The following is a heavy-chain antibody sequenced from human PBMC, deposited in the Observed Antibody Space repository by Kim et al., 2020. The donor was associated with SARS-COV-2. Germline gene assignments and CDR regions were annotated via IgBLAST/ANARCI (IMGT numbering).Heavy chain of an antibody. J-gene: IGHJ4*02. CDR2: INAGNGNT. D-gene: IGHD3-22*01. CDR3: ARDESPYYYDSSGYQALDY. V-gene: IGHV1-3*01. Sequence: ASVKVSCKASGYTFTSYAMHWVRQAPGQRLEWMGWINAGNGNTKYSQKFQGRVTITRDTSASTAYMELSSLRSEDTAVYYCARDESPYYYDSSGYQALDYWGQGTLVTVSS. CDR1: GYTFTSYA.